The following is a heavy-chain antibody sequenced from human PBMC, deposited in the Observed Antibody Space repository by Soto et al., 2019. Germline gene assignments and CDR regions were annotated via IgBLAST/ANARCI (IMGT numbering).Heavy chain of an antibody. CDR3: AREVFSSGTGRFDP. CDR2: IYYRGST. Sequence: TLSLTCTVSGDSVYIGGCYWSWIRQRPGEGLEYLGYIYYRGSTYYTPSLRSRITISMDTSKNHFSLSLTSVTAADTAVYYCAREVFSSGTGRFDPWGLGTLVTV. V-gene: IGHV4-31*03. CDR1: GDSVYIGGCY. J-gene: IGHJ5*02. D-gene: IGHD3-10*01.